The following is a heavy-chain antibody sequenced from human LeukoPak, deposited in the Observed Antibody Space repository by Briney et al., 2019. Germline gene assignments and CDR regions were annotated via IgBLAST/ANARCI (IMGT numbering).Heavy chain of an antibody. D-gene: IGHD3/OR15-3a*01. CDR2: ISDSGGST. Sequence: GGSLRLSCAVSGLTLSNYGMSWVRQAPGKGLEWVAGISDSGGSTKYADSVKGRFTIARDNRKNTLYLQMNSLRAEDTAVYFCAKRGVVIRVILVGFHKEAYYFESWGQGALVTVSS. CDR3: AKRGVVIRVILVGFHKEAYYFES. V-gene: IGHV3-23*01. CDR1: GLTLSNYG. J-gene: IGHJ4*02.